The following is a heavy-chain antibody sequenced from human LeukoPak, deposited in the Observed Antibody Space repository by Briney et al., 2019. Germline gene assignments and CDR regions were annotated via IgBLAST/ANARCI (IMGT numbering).Heavy chain of an antibody. CDR3: AGRIVDTATLFDY. Sequence: SVKVCCKAAGGSNYVISWVRQGPGQGLERMGRITAFRNIIDYAQNFQDRVTITADKSTSTAYMELSSLRSEDTAVYYCAGRIVDTATLFDYWGQGSLVTVSS. V-gene: IGHV1-69*04. J-gene: IGHJ4*02. CDR1: GGSNYV. D-gene: IGHD5-18*01. CDR2: ITAFRNII.